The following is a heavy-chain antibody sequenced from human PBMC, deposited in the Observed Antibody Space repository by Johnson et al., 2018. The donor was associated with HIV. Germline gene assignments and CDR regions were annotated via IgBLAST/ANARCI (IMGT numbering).Heavy chain of an antibody. CDR1: GFTFSSYA. J-gene: IGHJ3*02. CDR3: AKESGGSGSYYIGDMGDAFDI. D-gene: IGHD3-10*01. V-gene: IGHV3-30*04. Sequence: QVQLVESGGGVVQPGRSLRLSCAASGFTFSSYAMHWVRQAPGKGLEWVAVISYDGSNKYYADSVKGRFTISRDNSENTVYLKMNSLRAEDTAVYFCAKESGGSGSYYIGDMGDAFDIWGQGTLVTVSS. CDR2: ISYDGSNK.